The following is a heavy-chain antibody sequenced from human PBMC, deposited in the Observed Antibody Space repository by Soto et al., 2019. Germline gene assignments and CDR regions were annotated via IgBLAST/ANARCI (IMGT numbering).Heavy chain of an antibody. D-gene: IGHD1-1*01. Sequence: GGSLRLSCAASGFTFSSYAMSWVRQAPGKGLEWVSAIKRKSDGGTTQYAAPVKGRFTISREDSKNTLNLQMSSLKTEGTAVYYCTKGKENDAYLYYGLDGWGQGTKVSVSS. CDR3: TKGKENDAYLYYGLDG. CDR2: IKRKSDGGTT. CDR1: GFTFSSYA. J-gene: IGHJ6*02. V-gene: IGHV3-15*06.